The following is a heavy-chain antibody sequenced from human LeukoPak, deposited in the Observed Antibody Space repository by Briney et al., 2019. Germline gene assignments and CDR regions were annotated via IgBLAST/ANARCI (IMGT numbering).Heavy chain of an antibody. CDR3: AKGRKWELPFDY. CDR1: GFTFSSYA. D-gene: IGHD1-26*01. CDR2: ISGSGGKT. J-gene: IGHJ4*02. V-gene: IGHV3-23*01. Sequence: GGSLRPSCAASGFTFSSYAMSWVRQAPGKGLEWVSAISGSGGKTYYADSVKGRFTTSRDNSKNTLYLQMNSLRAEDTAVYYCAKGRKWELPFDYWGQGTLVTVSS.